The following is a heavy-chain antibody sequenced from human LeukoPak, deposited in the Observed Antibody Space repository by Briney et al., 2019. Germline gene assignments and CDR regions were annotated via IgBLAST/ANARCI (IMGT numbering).Heavy chain of an antibody. V-gene: IGHV3-11*01. CDR1: GFTFSDYY. J-gene: IGHJ2*01. CDR3: ARDRRHLRGYFDL. CDR2: ISSSGSTI. Sequence: PGESLRLSCAASGFTFSDYYMSWIRQAPGKGLEWVSYISSSGSTIYYADSVKGRFTISRDNAKNSPYLQMNSLRAEDTAVYYCARDRRHLRGYFDLWGRGTLVTVSS.